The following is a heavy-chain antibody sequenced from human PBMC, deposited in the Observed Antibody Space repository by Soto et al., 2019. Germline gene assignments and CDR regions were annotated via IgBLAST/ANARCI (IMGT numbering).Heavy chain of an antibody. Sequence: QVQLVQSGAEVKKPGSSVKVSCKASGGTFSSYAISWVRQAPGQGLEWMGGIIPIFGTANYAQRFQGRVTITADESTSTACMELSSLRSEDTAVYYCARDSPHRSGWTRRRAGWFDPWGQGTLVTVSS. CDR3: ARDSPHRSGWTRRRAGWFDP. D-gene: IGHD6-19*01. CDR2: IIPIFGTA. J-gene: IGHJ5*02. CDR1: GGTFSSYA. V-gene: IGHV1-69*01.